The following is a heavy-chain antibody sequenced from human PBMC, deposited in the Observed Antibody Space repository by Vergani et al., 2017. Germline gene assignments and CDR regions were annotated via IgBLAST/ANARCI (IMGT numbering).Heavy chain of an antibody. J-gene: IGHJ2*01. D-gene: IGHD2-21*01. V-gene: IGHV4-38-2*02. Sequence: QVQLQESGPGLVKPSQTLSLTCTVSGYSIGSGFYWAWIRQSPGEGLQWLTSIHNRGKTYHNPSLKSRVSVSLDTSKNRFSLNLTSVTATDTAVYYCARSQGDYWYFDLWGPRSLVTVSS. CDR3: ARSQGDYWYFDL. CDR1: GYSIGSGFY. CDR2: IHNRGKT.